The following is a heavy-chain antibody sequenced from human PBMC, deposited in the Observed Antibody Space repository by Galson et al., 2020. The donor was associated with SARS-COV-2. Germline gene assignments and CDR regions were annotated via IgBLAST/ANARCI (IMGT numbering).Heavy chain of an antibody. CDR2: IYYSGST. J-gene: IGHJ4*02. CDR1: GGSISSSSYY. CDR3: ASTVEMATISVYFDY. V-gene: IGHV4-39*01. Sequence: ASETLSLTCTVSGGSISSSSYYWGWIRQPPGKGLEWIGSIYYSGSTYYNPSLKSRVTISVDTSKNQFSLKLSSVTAADTAVYYCASTVEMATISVYFDYWGQGTLVTVSS. D-gene: IGHD5-12*01.